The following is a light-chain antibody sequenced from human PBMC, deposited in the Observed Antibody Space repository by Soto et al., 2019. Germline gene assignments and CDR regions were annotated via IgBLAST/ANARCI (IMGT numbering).Light chain of an antibody. CDR2: GAS. V-gene: IGKV3-20*01. Sequence: EIVWTQSPGTLSFSPGERATLSCRASQSVSSSYLAWYQQKPGQSPRLLIYGASRRATGIPYRFSGSGSGADFTLTISRLEPEDFAVYYCQQYGGSPFTFGPGTKVDIK. CDR3: QQYGGSPFT. CDR1: QSVSSSY. J-gene: IGKJ3*01.